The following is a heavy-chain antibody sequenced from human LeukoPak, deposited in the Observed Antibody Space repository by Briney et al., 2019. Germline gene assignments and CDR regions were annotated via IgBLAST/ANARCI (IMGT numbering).Heavy chain of an antibody. CDR1: GFTFSNYA. CDR2: ISSSGGST. Sequence: GGSLRLSCAASGFTFSNYAMSWVRQAPGKGLDWVSAISSSGGSTYYADSVKGRFTISRDKSKNTLYLQMNSLRAEDTAVYYCAKVSGRNYDFWSGYYRGPFDYWGQGTLVTVSS. J-gene: IGHJ4*02. V-gene: IGHV3-23*01. CDR3: AKVSGRNYDFWSGYYRGPFDY. D-gene: IGHD3-3*01.